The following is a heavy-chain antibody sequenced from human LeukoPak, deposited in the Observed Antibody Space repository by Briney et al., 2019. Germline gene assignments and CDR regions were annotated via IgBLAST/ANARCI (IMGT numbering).Heavy chain of an antibody. CDR3: ARSGDYYGSGSYWMIGYFDL. V-gene: IGHV1-2*02. D-gene: IGHD3-10*01. Sequence: ASVKVSCKASGYTFTDYFLHWVRQAPGQGLEWMGWINPNSGGTNYAQKFQGRVTMTRDTSISTAYMELRSLRSDDTAVYYCARSGDYYGSGSYWMIGYFDLWGRGTRVTVSS. CDR2: INPNSGGT. J-gene: IGHJ2*01. CDR1: GYTFTDYF.